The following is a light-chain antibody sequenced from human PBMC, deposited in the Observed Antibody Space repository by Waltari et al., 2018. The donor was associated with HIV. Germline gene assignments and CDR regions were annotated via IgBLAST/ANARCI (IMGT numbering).Light chain of an antibody. Sequence: QSVLTQPPSASATPGQRVIISCSGSVSNIAINSVNWYQQFPVMAPKLLIYSNTQRPSGVPDLFSASKSGTSASLAINGLQSDDEADYYCAVWDGRLNGVFGGGTKLTVL. CDR3: AVWDGRLNGV. V-gene: IGLV1-44*01. J-gene: IGLJ3*02. CDR1: VSNIAINS. CDR2: SNT.